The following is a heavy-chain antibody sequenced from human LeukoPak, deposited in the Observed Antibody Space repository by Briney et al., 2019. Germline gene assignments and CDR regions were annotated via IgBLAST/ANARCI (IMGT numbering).Heavy chain of an antibody. V-gene: IGHV3-48*03. CDR3: ARTTDFDY. CDR2: ISSSGSVI. CDR1: GFTFSSYA. D-gene: IGHD4-17*01. Sequence: PGGSLRLSCAASGFTFSSYAMSWVRQAPGKGLEWLSYISSSGSVIYYADSVKGRFTISRDNAKNSLYLQVNSLRAEDTAVYYCARTTDFDYWGQGTLVTVSS. J-gene: IGHJ4*02.